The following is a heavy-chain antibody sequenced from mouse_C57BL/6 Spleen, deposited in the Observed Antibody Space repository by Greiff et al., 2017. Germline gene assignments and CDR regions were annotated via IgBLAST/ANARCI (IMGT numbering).Heavy chain of an antibody. Sequence: VQLQQSGAELAMPGASVKLSCKASGYTFTSYSINWVKQRTGQGLEWIGEIYPRSSYTNYNEKFKGKATLTVDKSSSTAYMELSSLTSEDSAVXFCATGEDAYYGMDYWGQGTSVTVSA. V-gene: IGHV1-81*01. J-gene: IGHJ4*01. CDR1: GYTFTSYS. CDR2: IYPRSSYT. CDR3: ATGEDAYYGMDY.